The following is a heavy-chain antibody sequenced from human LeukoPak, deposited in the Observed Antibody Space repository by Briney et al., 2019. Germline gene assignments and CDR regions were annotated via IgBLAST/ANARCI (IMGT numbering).Heavy chain of an antibody. V-gene: IGHV3-30*02. D-gene: IGHD3-10*01. J-gene: IGHJ5*02. CDR2: IRYDGSNK. CDR1: GFTFSSYG. Sequence: GGSLRLSCAASGFTFSSYGMHWVRQAPGKGLEWVTFIRYDGSNKYYADSVKGRFTISRDNSKNTLYLQMNSLRAEDTAAYYCAKDFELLFDPWGQGTLVTVSS. CDR3: AKDFELLFDP.